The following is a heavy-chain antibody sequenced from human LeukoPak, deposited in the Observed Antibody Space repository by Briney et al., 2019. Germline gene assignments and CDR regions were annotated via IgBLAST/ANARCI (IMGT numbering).Heavy chain of an antibody. D-gene: IGHD4-17*01. V-gene: IGHV3-11*06. CDR3: ARDSDGDPSFDY. Sequence: GGSLRLSCAASGFTFSDYYMSWIRQAPGKGLEWVSYISDSSGYTKDADSVKGRFTISRDNAKNSLFLQMNSLRDEDTAVYYCARDSDGDPSFDYWGQGSLVSVSS. CDR1: GFTFSDYY. CDR2: ISDSSGYT. J-gene: IGHJ4*02.